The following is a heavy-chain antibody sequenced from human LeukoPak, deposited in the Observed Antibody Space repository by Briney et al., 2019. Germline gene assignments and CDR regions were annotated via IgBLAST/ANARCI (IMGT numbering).Heavy chain of an antibody. CDR1: GFIFSDYG. D-gene: IGHD1/OR15-1a*01. J-gene: IGHJ4*02. CDR3: AKEGTASKPSDLDY. V-gene: IGHV3-30*02. Sequence: GGSLRLSCAASGFIFSDYGMHWVRQAPGKGLEWVTFIRYDGSNKYYADSVKGRFTISRDNSKNILYLQMNSLSPEDTAVYYCAKEGTASKPSDLDYWGQGTLVTVSS. CDR2: IRYDGSNK.